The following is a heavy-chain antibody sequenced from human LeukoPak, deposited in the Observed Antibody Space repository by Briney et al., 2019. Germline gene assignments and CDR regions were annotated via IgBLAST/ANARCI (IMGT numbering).Heavy chain of an antibody. Sequence: GGSLRLSCAASGFTVSSNYMSGVRQAPGKGLEWVSLIYSGGSTYYADSVRGRFTISRDNSKNTLYLQMNSLRAEDTAVYYCATDLAFDIWGQGTMVTVSS. CDR1: GFTVSSNY. J-gene: IGHJ3*02. V-gene: IGHV3-66*01. CDR3: ATDLAFDI. CDR2: IYSGGST.